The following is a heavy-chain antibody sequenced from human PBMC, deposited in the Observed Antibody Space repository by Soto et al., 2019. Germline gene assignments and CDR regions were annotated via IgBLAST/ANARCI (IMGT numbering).Heavy chain of an antibody. J-gene: IGHJ6*02. Sequence: LRLSCAASGFTFSSYGMHWVRQAPGKGLEWVAVIWYDGSNKYYADSVKGRFTISRDNSKNTLYLQMNSLRAGDTAVYYCARDVKWLGYYYGMDVWGQGTTVTVSS. V-gene: IGHV3-33*01. CDR3: ARDVKWLGYYYGMDV. CDR2: IWYDGSNK. D-gene: IGHD3-22*01. CDR1: GFTFSSYG.